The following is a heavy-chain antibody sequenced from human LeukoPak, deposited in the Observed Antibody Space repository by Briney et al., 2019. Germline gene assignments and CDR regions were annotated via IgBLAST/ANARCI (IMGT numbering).Heavy chain of an antibody. CDR3: ARDLTSSWYSGDWFDP. CDR1: GGSFSGYY. CDR2: INHSGST. Sequence: SETLSLTCAVYGGSFSGYYWSWIRQPPGKGLEWIGEINHSGSTNYNPSLKSRVTISVDTSKNQFSLKLSSVTAADAAVYYCARDLTSSWYSGDWFDPWGQGTLVTVSS. V-gene: IGHV4-34*01. J-gene: IGHJ5*02. D-gene: IGHD6-13*01.